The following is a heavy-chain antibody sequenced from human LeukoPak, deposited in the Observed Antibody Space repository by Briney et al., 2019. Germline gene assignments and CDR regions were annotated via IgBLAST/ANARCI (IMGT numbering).Heavy chain of an antibody. V-gene: IGHV3-48*03. CDR1: GFIFSSYE. D-gene: IGHD6-13*01. J-gene: IGHJ4*02. Sequence: GGSLRLSCAASGFIFSSYEMNWVRQAPGKGLEWVSYISSRGSNIYYADSVRGRFTISRDNAKNSLYLQMNSLRAEDTAVYYCAREYSNSPRGYDYWGQGTLVTVSS. CDR3: AREYSNSPRGYDY. CDR2: ISSRGSNI.